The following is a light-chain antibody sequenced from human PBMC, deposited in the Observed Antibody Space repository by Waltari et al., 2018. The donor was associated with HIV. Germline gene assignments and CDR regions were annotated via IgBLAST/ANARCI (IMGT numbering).Light chain of an antibody. CDR2: DAS. V-gene: IGKV3-11*01. CDR3: QQRYKWPRT. CDR1: QRVSSS. Sequence: EIVLTQSPATLSLSPGERATLSCRASQRVSSSLAWYQQKPGQAPRLLIYDASNRATVIPARFSGSGSGTDFTLTINSLEPEDFAVYYCQQRYKWPRTFGQGTKLEIK. J-gene: IGKJ2*01.